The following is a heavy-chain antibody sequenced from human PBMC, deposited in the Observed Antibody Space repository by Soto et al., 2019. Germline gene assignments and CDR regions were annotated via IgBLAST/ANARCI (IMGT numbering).Heavy chain of an antibody. Sequence: QVQLQESGPGLVKPSGTLSLSCAVSGGSISSSHWWTWVRQPPGKGLEWIGEIYHSGSTNYNPSLKRRVNKSGKPAQNQFPLNLGPWAPADPAVFFFGSSGGGEDYWGQGILVTVSS. CDR2: IYHSGST. V-gene: IGHV4-4*02. J-gene: IGHJ4*02. D-gene: IGHD3-16*01. CDR1: GGSISSSHW. CDR3: GSSGGGEDY.